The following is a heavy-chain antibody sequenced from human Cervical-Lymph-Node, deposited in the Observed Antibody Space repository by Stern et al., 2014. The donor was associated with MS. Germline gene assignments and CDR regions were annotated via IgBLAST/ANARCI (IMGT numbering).Heavy chain of an antibody. D-gene: IGHD6-19*01. V-gene: IGHV3-33*01. J-gene: IGHJ6*02. Sequence: MQLVESGGGVVQPGRSLRLSCAASGFTFSSYGLHWVRQAPGKGLEWVAVIWYDGSNKYYADSVKGRFTISRDNSKNTLYLQMNSLRAEDTAVYYCARELAGHRLGMMDVWGQGTSVTVSS. CDR2: IWYDGSNK. CDR3: ARELAGHRLGMMDV. CDR1: GFTFSSYG.